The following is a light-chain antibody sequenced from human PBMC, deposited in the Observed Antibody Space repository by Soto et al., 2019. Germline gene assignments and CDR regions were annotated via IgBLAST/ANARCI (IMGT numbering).Light chain of an antibody. J-gene: IGLJ1*01. Sequence: QSVLTQPASVSGSPGQSITISCAGTNSDVGVYNYVSWYQHHPGKAPKLLIYGVFNRPSGVSNRFSGSKSGNTASLTISGLQAEDEGDYYCCSSGGSPTYVFGTGTKVTV. CDR3: CSSGGSPTYV. V-gene: IGLV2-14*01. CDR2: GVF. CDR1: NSDVGVYNY.